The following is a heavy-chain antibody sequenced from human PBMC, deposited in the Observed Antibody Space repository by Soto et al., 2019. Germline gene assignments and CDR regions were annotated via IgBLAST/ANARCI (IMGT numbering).Heavy chain of an antibody. D-gene: IGHD4-17*01. Sequence: SVKVSCKASGGTFSSYAISWVRQAPGQGLEWMGGIIPIFGTANYAQKFQGRVTITADESTSTAYMELSSLRSEDTAVYYCARVGPTVDAVTSPFDYWGQGTLVTVSS. V-gene: IGHV1-69*13. CDR1: GGTFSSYA. CDR2: IIPIFGTA. J-gene: IGHJ4*02. CDR3: ARVGPTVDAVTSPFDY.